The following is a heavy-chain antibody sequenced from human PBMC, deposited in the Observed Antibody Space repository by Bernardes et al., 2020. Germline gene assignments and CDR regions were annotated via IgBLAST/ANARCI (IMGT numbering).Heavy chain of an antibody. D-gene: IGHD2-15*01. V-gene: IGHV4-34*01. CDR2: INHSGST. J-gene: IGHJ6*04. CDR1: GGSFSGYY. CDR3: ARGGVVVVAATIYYYYGMDV. Sequence: SETLSLTCAVYGGSFSGYYWSWIRQPPGKGLEWIGEINHSGSTNYNPSLKSRVTISVDTSKNQFSLKLSSVTAADTAVYYCARGGVVVVAATIYYYYGMDVWGKGTTVTVSS.